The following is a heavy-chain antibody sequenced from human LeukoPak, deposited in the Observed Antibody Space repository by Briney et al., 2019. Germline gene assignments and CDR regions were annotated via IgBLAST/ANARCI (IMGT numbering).Heavy chain of an antibody. V-gene: IGHV1-69*06. CDR2: IIPIFGTA. CDR3: ARDSPIVVVPAATGIYYMDV. Sequence: SVKVSCKASGGTFSSYAISWVRQAPGQGLEWMGRIIPIFGTANCAQKFQGRVTITADKSTSTAYMELSSLGSEDTAVYYCARDSPIVVVPAATGIYYMDVWGKGTTVTVSS. D-gene: IGHD2-2*01. J-gene: IGHJ6*03. CDR1: GGTFSSYA.